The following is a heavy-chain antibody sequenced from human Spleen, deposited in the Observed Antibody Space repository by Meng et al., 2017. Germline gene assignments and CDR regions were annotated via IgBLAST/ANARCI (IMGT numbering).Heavy chain of an antibody. CDR3: VRSSGWVRTGFDP. D-gene: IGHD6-19*01. J-gene: IGHJ5*02. Sequence: QVQLQQSGPGLVQPSGTLSLTCAVSGGSIDTTIWWSWVRQPPGKGLEWIGEVSQSGPTRYNPSLKSRVTLSIDTSKSQFSLKLTSVTAADTAVYYCVRSSGWVRTGFDPWGQGTLVTVSS. CDR1: GGSIDTTIW. V-gene: IGHV4-4*02. CDR2: VSQSGPT.